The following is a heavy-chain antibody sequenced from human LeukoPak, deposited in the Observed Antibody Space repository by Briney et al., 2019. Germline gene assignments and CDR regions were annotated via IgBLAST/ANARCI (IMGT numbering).Heavy chain of an antibody. V-gene: IGHV3-23*01. J-gene: IGHJ4*02. D-gene: IGHD7-27*01. CDR2: IATSDGNT. CDR1: GFTFSSYT. Sequence: GGSLRLSCAASGFTFSSYTMSWVRQAPGKGLEWVSTIATSDGNTYYADSVKGRFTVSRDNSKNTLFLQMNSLRAEDTAVYYCAKDGGLWVSAHWGDSWGRGTLVTVSS. CDR3: AKDGGLWVSAHWGDS.